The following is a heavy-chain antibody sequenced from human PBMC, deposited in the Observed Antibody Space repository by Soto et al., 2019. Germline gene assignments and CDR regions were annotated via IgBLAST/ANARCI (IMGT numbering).Heavy chain of an antibody. V-gene: IGHV5-10-1*01. CDR1: GYSFTSYW. D-gene: IGHD2-2*01. CDR2: IDPSDSYT. J-gene: IGHJ5*02. CDR3: ARTNLESPAAPPGCFNP. Sequence: GESLKISCKGSGYSFTSYWISWVRQMPGKGLEWMGRIDPSDSYTNYSPSFQGDVTISAAKSISTANQQWSSLKASDTAMYYCARTNLESPAAPPGCFNPWGQGTLVTVSS.